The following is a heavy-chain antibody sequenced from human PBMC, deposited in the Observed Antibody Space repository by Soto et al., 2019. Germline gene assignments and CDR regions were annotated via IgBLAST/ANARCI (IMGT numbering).Heavy chain of an antibody. CDR2: IYHSGST. V-gene: IGHV4-30-2*01. D-gene: IGHD3-3*01. CDR1: GGSISSGGYS. Sequence: PSETLSLTCAVSGGSISSGGYSWSWIRQPPGKGLEWIGYIYHSGSTYYNPSLKSRVTISVDRSKNQFSLKLSSVTAADTAVYYCARANYDFWSGYYTYFDYWGQGTMVTVSS. J-gene: IGHJ4*02. CDR3: ARANYDFWSGYYTYFDY.